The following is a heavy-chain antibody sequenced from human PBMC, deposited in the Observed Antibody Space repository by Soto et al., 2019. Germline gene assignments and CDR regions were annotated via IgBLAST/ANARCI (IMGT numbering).Heavy chain of an antibody. J-gene: IGHJ4*02. Sequence: SETLSLTCRVSDGSMNSDSSYWGWIRQPPGKGLEWIGVINHSGSTYHNLSLKGRVTMSVDASRNQFSLKLTSMTAADTALYYCATYSYLLDTSGYHDVWGQGLQVTVSS. D-gene: IGHD3-22*01. CDR2: INHSGST. CDR1: DGSMNSDSSY. V-gene: IGHV4-39*01. CDR3: ATYSYLLDTSGYHDV.